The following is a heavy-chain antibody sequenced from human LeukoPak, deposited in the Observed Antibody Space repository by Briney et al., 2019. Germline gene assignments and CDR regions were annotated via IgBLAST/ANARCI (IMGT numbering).Heavy chain of an antibody. CDR1: GFTINNYW. V-gene: IGHV3-74*01. CDR2: ISDDGRTT. J-gene: IGHJ4*02. CDR3: ARGEYSSSSTFDY. D-gene: IGHD6-6*01. Sequence: PGGSLRLSCAASGFTINNYWMHWVRHDPGKGLEWVARISDDGRTTNYAESVTGRFAISRDNAKNTLYLQINSLRPEDTAVYHCARGEYSSSSTFDYWGQGTLVTVST.